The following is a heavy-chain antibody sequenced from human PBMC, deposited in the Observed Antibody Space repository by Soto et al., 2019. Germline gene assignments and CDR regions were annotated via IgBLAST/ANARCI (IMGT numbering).Heavy chain of an antibody. CDR2: ISYDGSNK. Sequence: GGSLRLSCAASGFTFSSYGMHWVRQAPGKGLEWVAVISYDGSNKYYADSVKGRFTISRDNSKNTLYLQMNSLRAEDTAVHYCAKEGTDMIVVVPAAAHLTYYFDYWGQGTLVTVSS. D-gene: IGHD2-2*01. J-gene: IGHJ4*02. CDR1: GFTFSSYG. CDR3: AKEGTDMIVVVPAAAHLTYYFDY. V-gene: IGHV3-30*18.